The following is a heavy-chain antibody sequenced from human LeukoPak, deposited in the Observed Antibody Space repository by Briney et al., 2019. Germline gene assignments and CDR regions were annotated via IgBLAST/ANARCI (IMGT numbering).Heavy chain of an antibody. V-gene: IGHV3-20*04. J-gene: IGHJ4*02. CDR3: ARVRGSGYRNSIDY. Sequence: HGGPLRLSCAASGFTFDDYVMNWIRQAPGTGLEWVSGINWNGGSTYYRDSVNGRFTISRDNAKNSLYLQMNSLRAEDTALYYCARVRGSGYRNSIDYWGQGTLVTVSS. CDR2: INWNGGST. D-gene: IGHD3-3*01. CDR1: GFTFDDYV.